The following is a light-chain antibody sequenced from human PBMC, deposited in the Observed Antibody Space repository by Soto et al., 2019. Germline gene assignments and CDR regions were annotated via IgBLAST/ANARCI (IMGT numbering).Light chain of an antibody. V-gene: IGKV1-33*01. CDR3: QPYDNLPFT. CDR2: DAS. J-gene: IGKJ3*01. CDR1: QDISNY. Sequence: DIQMTQSPSSLSASVGDRVTITCQASQDISNYLNWYQQKPGKAPKLLIYDASNLETGVPSRFSGSGSGTDFTFTISSLQPEDIATYYSQPYDNLPFTFGPGTKVDIK.